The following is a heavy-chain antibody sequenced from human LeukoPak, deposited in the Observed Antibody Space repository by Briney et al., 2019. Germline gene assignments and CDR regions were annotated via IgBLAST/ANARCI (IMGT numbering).Heavy chain of an antibody. J-gene: IGHJ4*02. D-gene: IGHD2-2*01. Sequence: GGSLRLSCAASGFIFSSYVMSWVRQAPGKGLEWVSAVSGSGGSTNYADSVKGRFTISRDNAKNSLYLQMNSLRAEDTAVYYCARENTEKWDIVVVPAAIDYWGQGTLVTVSS. CDR2: VSGSGGST. CDR1: GFIFSSYV. CDR3: ARENTEKWDIVVVPAAIDY. V-gene: IGHV3-23*01.